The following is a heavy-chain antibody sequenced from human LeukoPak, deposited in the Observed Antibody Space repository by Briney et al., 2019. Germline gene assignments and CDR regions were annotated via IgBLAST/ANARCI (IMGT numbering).Heavy chain of an antibody. V-gene: IGHV3-23*01. CDR1: GFTFSTYG. D-gene: IGHD4-23*01. J-gene: IGHJ4*02. Sequence: GGSLRLSCAASGFTFSTYGMSWVRQAPGKGLEWVSATSTSGGSTYYADSVKGRFTISRDNSKNTLYLQMNSLRAEDTAIYYCAKRSDYGGNWNYFDYWGQGTLVTVSS. CDR2: TSTSGGST. CDR3: AKRSDYGGNWNYFDY.